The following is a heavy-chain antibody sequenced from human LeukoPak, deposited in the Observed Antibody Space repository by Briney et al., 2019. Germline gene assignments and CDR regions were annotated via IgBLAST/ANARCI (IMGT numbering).Heavy chain of an antibody. CDR3: ARVLPVAATEAFDI. Sequence: PGGSLRLSCAASGFTFSSYTMNWVRQAPGKGLEWVSSISSTSTYSYYSDSVKGRFTISRDNAKNSLSLQMNSLRAEDTAVYYCARVLPVAATEAFDIWGQGTVVTVSS. V-gene: IGHV3-21*01. CDR2: ISSTSTYS. CDR1: GFTFSSYT. D-gene: IGHD2-15*01. J-gene: IGHJ3*02.